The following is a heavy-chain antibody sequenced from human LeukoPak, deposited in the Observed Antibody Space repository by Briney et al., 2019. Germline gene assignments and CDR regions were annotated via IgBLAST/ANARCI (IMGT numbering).Heavy chain of an antibody. CDR3: ASCPTPYDAFDI. J-gene: IGHJ3*02. Sequence: GASVKVSCKASGGTFSSYAISWVRQAPGQGLEWMGGIIPIFGTANYAQKFQGRVTITADESTSTAYMELSSLRSEDTAVYYRASCPTPYDAFDIWGQGTMVTVSS. CDR2: IIPIFGTA. CDR1: GGTFSSYA. V-gene: IGHV1-69*13.